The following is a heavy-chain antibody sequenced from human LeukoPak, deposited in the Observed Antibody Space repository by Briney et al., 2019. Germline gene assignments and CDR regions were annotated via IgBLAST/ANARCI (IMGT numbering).Heavy chain of an antibody. J-gene: IGHJ3*02. CDR1: GFTFSSYE. Sequence: GGSLRLSCAASGFTFSSYEMNWVRQAPGKGLEWVSYMNSSGSTIYYADPVKGRFTISRDNAKTSLYLQMNSLRAEDTAVYYCARKTVTTFDIWGQGTMVTVSS. V-gene: IGHV3-48*03. D-gene: IGHD4-17*01. CDR2: MNSSGSTI. CDR3: ARKTVTTFDI.